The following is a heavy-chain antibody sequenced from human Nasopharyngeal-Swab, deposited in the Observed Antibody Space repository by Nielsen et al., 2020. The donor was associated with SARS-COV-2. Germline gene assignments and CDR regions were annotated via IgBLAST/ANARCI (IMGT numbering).Heavy chain of an antibody. Sequence: ESLKISCTVSGGSISSSSYYWGWIRQPPGKGLEWIGSIYYSGSTYYNPSPKSRVTISVDTSKNQFSLKLSSVTAADTAVYYCASAVWYFDLWGRGTLVTVSS. J-gene: IGHJ2*01. V-gene: IGHV4-39*01. CDR2: IYYSGST. CDR3: ASAVWYFDL. CDR1: GGSISSSSYY.